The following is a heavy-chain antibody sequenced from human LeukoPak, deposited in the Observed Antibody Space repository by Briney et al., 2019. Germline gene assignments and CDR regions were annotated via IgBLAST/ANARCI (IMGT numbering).Heavy chain of an antibody. D-gene: IGHD3-9*01. CDR3: AKVDSSGAEYFQH. J-gene: IGHJ1*01. V-gene: IGHV3-21*04. Sequence: GGSLRLSCAASGFTFSSYSMNWVRQAPGKGLEWVSSISSSSSYIYYADSVKGRFTISRDNAKNSLYLQMNSLRAEDTAVYYCAKVDSSGAEYFQHWGQGTLVTVSS. CDR2: ISSSSSYI. CDR1: GFTFSSYS.